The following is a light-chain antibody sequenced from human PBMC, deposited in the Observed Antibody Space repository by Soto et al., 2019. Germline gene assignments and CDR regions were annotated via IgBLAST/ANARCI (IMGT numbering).Light chain of an antibody. J-gene: IGKJ5*01. CDR2: AAS. V-gene: IGKV1-39*01. CDR3: QQSCSTPIT. CDR1: QSISSY. Sequence: IQMTQSPSSLSASVAARVPITCRASQSISSYLNWYQQRPGKAPKLLIYAASSLQSGVPSRFSGSGSGTDFTLTISSLQPEDFATYYCQQSCSTPITFGQGTRLEIK.